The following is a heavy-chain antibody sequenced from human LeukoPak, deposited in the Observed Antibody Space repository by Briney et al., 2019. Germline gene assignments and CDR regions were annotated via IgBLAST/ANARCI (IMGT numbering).Heavy chain of an antibody. V-gene: IGHV1-18*01. Sequence: ASVKVSCKASGYTFTSYGISWVRQAPGQGLEWMGWISAYNGNTNYAQKLQGRVTMTTGTSTSTAYMELRSLRSDDTAVYYCARRYSSSWNYYYYYYMDVWGKGTTVTISS. CDR1: GYTFTSYG. D-gene: IGHD6-13*01. CDR3: ARRYSSSWNYYYYYYMDV. CDR2: ISAYNGNT. J-gene: IGHJ6*03.